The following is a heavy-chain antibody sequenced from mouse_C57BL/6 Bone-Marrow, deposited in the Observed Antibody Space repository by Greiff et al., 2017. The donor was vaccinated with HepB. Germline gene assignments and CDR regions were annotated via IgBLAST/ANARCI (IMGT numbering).Heavy chain of an antibody. V-gene: IGHV7-3*01. J-gene: IGHJ2*01. Sequence: EVKLQESGGGLVQPGGSLSLSCAASGFTFTDYYMSWVRQPPGKALEWLGFIRNKANGYTTEYSASVKGRFTISRDNSQSILYLQMNALRAEDSATYYCARYYFHFDYWGQGTTLTVSS. CDR1: GFTFTDYY. CDR2: IRNKANGYTT. CDR3: ARYYFHFDY.